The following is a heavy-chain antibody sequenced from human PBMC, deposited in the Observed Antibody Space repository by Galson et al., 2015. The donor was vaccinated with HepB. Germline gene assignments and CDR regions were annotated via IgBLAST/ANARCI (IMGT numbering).Heavy chain of an antibody. J-gene: IGHJ5*02. CDR2: ISWHNETI. D-gene: IGHD1-1*01. V-gene: IGHV3-9*01. CDR3: TRGPFPRGTLWFDP. Sequence: SLRLSCAASGFIIEDYAMYWVRQAPGKGLEWVSGISWHNETIGYAVSVKGRFTISRDNAKNSLYLEMNFLTTEDTALYYCTRGPFPRGTLWFDPWGQGTLVTVSS. CDR1: GFIIEDYA.